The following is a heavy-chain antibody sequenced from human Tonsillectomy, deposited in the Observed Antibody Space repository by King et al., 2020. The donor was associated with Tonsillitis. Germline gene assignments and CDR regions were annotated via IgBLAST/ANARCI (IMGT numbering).Heavy chain of an antibody. CDR1: GFTFKNYA. CDR3: AMPTGYLHAFDI. V-gene: IGHV3-23*04. D-gene: IGHD3-9*01. Sequence: VQLVESGGGLVQPGGSLRLSCAASGFTFKNYAMSWVRQAPGKGLECVSTVCGSGGSTYYADSVRGRVTISNDNSNNTPDVPMNTLRAEDTAVHYCAMPTGYLHAFDIWGHGTMVTVSS. CDR2: VCGSGGST. J-gene: IGHJ3*02.